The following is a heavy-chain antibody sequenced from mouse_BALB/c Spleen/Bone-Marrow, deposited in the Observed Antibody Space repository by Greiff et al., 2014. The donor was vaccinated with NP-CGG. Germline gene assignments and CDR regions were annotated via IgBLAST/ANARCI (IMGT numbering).Heavy chain of an antibody. CDR3: ARHGGSRGYYFDY. J-gene: IGHJ2*01. CDR1: GFTFSSYT. V-gene: IGHV5-12-2*01. D-gene: IGHD1-1*01. CDR2: ISNGGGST. Sequence: EVQGVESGGGLVQPGGSLKLSCAASGFTFSSYTMSWVRQTPEKRLEWVAYISNGGGSTYYPDTVKGRFTISRDNAKNTLYLQMSSLKSEDTAMYYCARHGGSRGYYFDYWGQGTTPTVSS.